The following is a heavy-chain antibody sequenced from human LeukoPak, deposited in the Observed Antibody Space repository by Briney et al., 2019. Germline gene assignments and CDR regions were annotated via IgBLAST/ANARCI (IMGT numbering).Heavy chain of an antibody. Sequence: GGSLRLSCAASGFTFSSAWMNWVRQAPGKGLEWVGRIKSETDGGTTDYAAPVKGTFTISRDNSKNTLYLQMNSLRAEDTAVYYCARDEGYCSRTSCYGASKGMDVWGQGTAVIVSS. CDR2: IKSETDGGTT. D-gene: IGHD2-2*01. V-gene: IGHV3-15*07. J-gene: IGHJ6*02. CDR3: ARDEGYCSRTSCYGASKGMDV. CDR1: GFTFSSAW.